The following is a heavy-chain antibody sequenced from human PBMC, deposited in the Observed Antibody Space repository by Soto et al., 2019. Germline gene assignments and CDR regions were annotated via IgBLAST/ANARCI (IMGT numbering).Heavy chain of an antibody. Sequence: QVQLVESGGGVVQPGRSLRLSCAASGFTFSSYGMHWVRQAPGKGLEWVAVIWYDGSNKYYADSVKGRFTISRDNSKNTLYLQMNSLRAEDTAVYYCARETPGYRSGWNDPGGSFDLWGRGTLVTVSS. CDR3: ARETPGYRSGWNDPGGSFDL. J-gene: IGHJ2*01. CDR1: GFTFSSYG. CDR2: IWYDGSNK. D-gene: IGHD6-19*01. V-gene: IGHV3-33*01.